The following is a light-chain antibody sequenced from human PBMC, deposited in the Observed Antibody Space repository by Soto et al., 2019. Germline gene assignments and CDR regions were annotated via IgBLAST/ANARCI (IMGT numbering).Light chain of an antibody. J-gene: IGKJ5*01. V-gene: IGKV1-39*01. Sequence: DIQVTQSPPTLSASVGDRVTITCRASQTISTWMAWYQQKPGKAPKLLIYGASSLQSGVPARFSGSGSGTDFTLTISSLQPEDFATYYCQQSYSTPISFGQGTRLEIK. CDR1: QTISTW. CDR3: QQSYSTPIS. CDR2: GAS.